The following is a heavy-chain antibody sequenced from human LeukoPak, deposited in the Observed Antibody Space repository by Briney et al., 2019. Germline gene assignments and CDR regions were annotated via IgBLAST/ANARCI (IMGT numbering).Heavy chain of an antibody. V-gene: IGHV1-46*02. CDR1: GNTFNSNY. D-gene: IGHD4-23*01. J-gene: IGHJ4*02. Sequence: ASVKVSCKASGNTFNSNYMHWVRQAPGQGLEWMGIINLSGGSTSYAQKFQGRVTMTRDTSTSTVYMELSSLRSEDTAVYYCARAPTSMEVTPISLWGQGTLATVSS. CDR2: INLSGGST. CDR3: ARAPTSMEVTPISL.